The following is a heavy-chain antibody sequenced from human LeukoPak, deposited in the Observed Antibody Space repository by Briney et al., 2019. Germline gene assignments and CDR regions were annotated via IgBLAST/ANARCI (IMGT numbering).Heavy chain of an antibody. J-gene: IGHJ6*03. CDR2: ISAYNGNT. Sequence: ASVTVSCKASGYTFTSYGISWVRQAPGQGLEWMGWISAYNGNTNYAQKLQGRVTMTTDTSTSTAYMELRSLRSDDTAVYYCARDRDSSGWYNYYYYYMDVWGKGTTVTVSS. D-gene: IGHD6-19*01. CDR3: ARDRDSSGWYNYYYYYMDV. CDR1: GYTFTSYG. V-gene: IGHV1-18*01.